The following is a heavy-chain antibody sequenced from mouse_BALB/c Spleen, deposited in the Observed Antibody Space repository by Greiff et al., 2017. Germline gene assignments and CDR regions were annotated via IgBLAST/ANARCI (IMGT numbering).Heavy chain of an antibody. CDR2: ILPGSGST. CDR3: ARGFYYYGRFYAMDY. D-gene: IGHD1-1*01. V-gene: IGHV1-9*01. Sequence: VQVVESGAELMKPGASVKISCKATGYTFSSYWIEWVKQRPGHGLEWIGEILPGSGSTNYNEKFKGKATFTADTSSNTAYMQLSSLTSEDSAVYYCARGFYYYGRFYAMDYWGQGTSVTVSS. J-gene: IGHJ4*01. CDR1: GYTFSSYW.